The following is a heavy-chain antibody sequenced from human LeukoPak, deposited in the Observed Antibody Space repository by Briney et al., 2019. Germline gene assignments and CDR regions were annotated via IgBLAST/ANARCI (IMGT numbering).Heavy chain of an antibody. V-gene: IGHV3-21*01. J-gene: IGHJ4*02. CDR3: AAKAPCS. CDR2: ISSSSSYI. Sequence: GGSLRLSCAASGFTFSSYSMNWVRQAPGKGLEWVSSISSSSSYIYYEDSVKGRFTISRDNAKNSLYLQMNSLRAEDTAVYYCAAKAPCSWGQGTLVTVSS. CDR1: GFTFSSYS.